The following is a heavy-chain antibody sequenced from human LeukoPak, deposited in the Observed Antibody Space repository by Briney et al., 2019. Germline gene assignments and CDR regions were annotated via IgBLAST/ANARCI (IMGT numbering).Heavy chain of an antibody. D-gene: IGHD4-17*01. CDR3: AANYDYGDADYYYYGMDV. J-gene: IGHJ6*02. V-gene: IGHV3-23*01. CDR2: ISGSGGST. Sequence: GGSLRLSCAASGFTFSSYAMSWVRQAPGKGLEWVSAISGSGGSTYYADSVKGRFTISRDNSKNTLYLQMNSLRAEDTAVYYCAANYDYGDADYYYYGMDVWAKGPRSPSP. CDR1: GFTFSSYA.